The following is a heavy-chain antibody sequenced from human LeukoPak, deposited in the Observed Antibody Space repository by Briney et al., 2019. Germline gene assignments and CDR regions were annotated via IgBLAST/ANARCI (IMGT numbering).Heavy chain of an antibody. D-gene: IGHD3-9*01. CDR2: ITMSSTYI. J-gene: IGHJ4*02. V-gene: IGHV3-21*01. CDR1: GFSFSTYN. CDR3: ARVLRDYYFDY. Sequence: GGSLRLSCAASGFSFSTYNMNWVRQAPGKGLEWVSSITMSSTYIYHADSVKGRFTISRDNAKNSLFLQMNSLRAEDTAVYYCARVLRDYYFDYWGQGTLVTVSS.